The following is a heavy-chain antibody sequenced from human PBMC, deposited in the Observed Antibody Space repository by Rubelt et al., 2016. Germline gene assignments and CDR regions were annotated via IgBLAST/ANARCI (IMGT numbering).Heavy chain of an antibody. Sequence: EVQLVESGGGLVQPGGSLRLSCVASEFTFSNYWMHWVRQAPGEGLDWVSTIDDRGDSTHYADSVKGRFTISRDNSKNTLHLQMNSLRVEDTAVYYCARAGTTVAHPGYWGQGTLVTVSS. D-gene: IGHD4-23*01. CDR1: EFTFSNYW. CDR2: IDDRGDST. CDR3: ARAGTTVAHPGY. J-gene: IGHJ4*02. V-gene: IGHV3-23*04.